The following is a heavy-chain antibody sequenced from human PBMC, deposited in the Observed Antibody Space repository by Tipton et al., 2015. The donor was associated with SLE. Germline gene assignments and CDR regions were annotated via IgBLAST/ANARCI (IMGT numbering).Heavy chain of an antibody. CDR1: GFTFSDFA. V-gene: IGHV3-23*01. J-gene: IGHJ4*02. CDR3: ARDAVLQFLEWLFVFDY. D-gene: IGHD3-3*01. Sequence: SLRLSCAPSGFTFSDFAMTWVRQAPGKGLEWVSSISGSGDSTYYTDSVKGRFTISRDNSKNTLYLQMNSLRPEDTAVYYCARDAVLQFLEWLFVFDYWGQGTLVTVSS. CDR2: ISGSGDST.